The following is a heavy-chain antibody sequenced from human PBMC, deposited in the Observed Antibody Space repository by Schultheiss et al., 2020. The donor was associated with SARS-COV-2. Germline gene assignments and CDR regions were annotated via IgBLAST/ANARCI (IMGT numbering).Heavy chain of an antibody. CDR2: IYYSGST. Sequence: SETLSLTCTVSGGSISSYYWSWIRQPPGKGLEWIGYIYYSGSTNYNPSLKSRVTMSVDTSKNQFSLKLSSVTAADTAVYYCARYQGVVPAAIDYWGQGTLVTVSS. CDR3: ARYQGVVPAAIDY. CDR1: GGSISSYY. D-gene: IGHD2-2*01. J-gene: IGHJ4*02. V-gene: IGHV4-59*12.